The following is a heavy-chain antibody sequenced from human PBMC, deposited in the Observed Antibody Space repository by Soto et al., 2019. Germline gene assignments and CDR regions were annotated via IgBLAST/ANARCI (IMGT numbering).Heavy chain of an antibody. Sequence: QVQLVQSGAEVKKPGASVKVSCKASGYTFTSYDINWVRQDTGQGLEWMGWMNPNSGNTGYAQKFQGRVTMTRNTSISTAYMELSSLRSDDTAVYYCARVNEWLGAFENWGQGTLVTVSS. V-gene: IGHV1-8*01. J-gene: IGHJ4*02. CDR1: GYTFTSYD. CDR2: MNPNSGNT. CDR3: ARVNEWLGAFEN. D-gene: IGHD6-19*01.